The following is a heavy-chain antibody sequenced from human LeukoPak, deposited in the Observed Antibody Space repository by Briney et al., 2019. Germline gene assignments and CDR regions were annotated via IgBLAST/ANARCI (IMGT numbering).Heavy chain of an antibody. D-gene: IGHD6-13*01. CDR3: ARVQVAAGTDAFDI. CDR2: INPNSGGT. CDR1: GYTFTGYY. J-gene: IGHJ3*02. V-gene: IGHV1-2*02. Sequence: GASVKVSCKASGYTFTGYYMNWVRQAPGQGLEWLGWINPNSGGTNYAQKFQGRVTMTRDTSISTAYMELSRLRSDDTAVYYCARVQVAAGTDAFDIWGQGTMVTVSS.